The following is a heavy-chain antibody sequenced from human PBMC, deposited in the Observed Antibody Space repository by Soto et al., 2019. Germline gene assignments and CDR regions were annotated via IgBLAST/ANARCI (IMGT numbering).Heavy chain of an antibody. CDR3: ARGIAVTGLGY. V-gene: IGHV4-34*01. CDR1: GGSFRGHY. J-gene: IGHJ4*02. CDR2: INHGGST. Sequence: SETLSLTCAVYGGSFRGHYWSGFRQPQGKGLEWFGEINHGGSTNYNPSLKSRVSISQDTSKNQSSLNLTSVTAADTAVYYCARGIAVTGLGYWGQGTLVTVSS. D-gene: IGHD1-20*01.